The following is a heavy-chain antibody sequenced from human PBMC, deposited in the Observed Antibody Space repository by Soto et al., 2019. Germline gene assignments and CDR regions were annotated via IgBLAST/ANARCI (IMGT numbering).Heavy chain of an antibody. V-gene: IGHV1-24*01. J-gene: IGHJ6*02. D-gene: IGHD4-17*01. CDR1: GYTLTELS. CDR3: ATTGPGYYYYYYGMDV. Sequence: ASVKVSCKVSGYTLTELSMHWVRQAPGKGLEWMGGFDPEDGETIYAQKFQGRVTMTEDTSTDTAYMELSSLRSEDTAVYYCATTGPGYYYYYYGMDVWGQGTTVTVSS. CDR2: FDPEDGET.